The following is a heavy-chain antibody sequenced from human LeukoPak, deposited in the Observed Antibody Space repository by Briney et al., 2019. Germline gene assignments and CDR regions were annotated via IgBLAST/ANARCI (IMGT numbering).Heavy chain of an antibody. D-gene: IGHD6-13*01. CDR2: TYYRSKWYN. Sequence: SQTLSLTCALSGDSLSSNRAASNSGRQSPSRGLEWLGRTYYRSKWYNDYAVSVKSRITINPDTSNNQFSLPLNSVTPEDTAVYYCARVKVDIAAESDAFDIWGQGTMVTVSS. V-gene: IGHV6-1*01. CDR3: ARVKVDIAAESDAFDI. J-gene: IGHJ3*02. CDR1: GDSLSSNRAA.